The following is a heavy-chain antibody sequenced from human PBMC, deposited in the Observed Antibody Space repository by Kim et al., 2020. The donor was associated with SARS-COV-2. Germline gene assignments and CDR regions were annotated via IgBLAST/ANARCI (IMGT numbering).Heavy chain of an antibody. CDR2: IYSGGNT. CDR1: GFSVSDKY. D-gene: IGHD2-8*01. V-gene: IGHV3-53*01. Sequence: GRSLRLSCAVSGFSVSDKYMTWVRRAPGTGLEWVSLIYSGGNTYYADSVEGRFIISRDSSENTVYLQMNSLRAEDTAVYYCASGYCNSGDCSFRSGMDV. J-gene: IGHJ6*01. CDR3: ASGYCNSGDCSFRSGMDV.